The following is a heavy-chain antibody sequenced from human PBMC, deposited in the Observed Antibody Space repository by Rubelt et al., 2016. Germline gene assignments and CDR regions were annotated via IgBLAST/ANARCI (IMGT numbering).Heavy chain of an antibody. CDR1: GGSITNSNYY. J-gene: IGHJ5*02. Sequence: QLQLQESGPGLVKPSETLSLTCTVSGGSITNSNYYWGWIRQPPGKGLEWIGYIYYSGSTYHNPSLKSRVTISVDTSKNQFSLKLSSVTAADTAVYFCARGGYSFGIDLWGQGTLVTVSS. D-gene: IGHD5-18*01. CDR2: IYYSGST. V-gene: IGHV4-31*03. CDR3: ARGGYSFGIDL.